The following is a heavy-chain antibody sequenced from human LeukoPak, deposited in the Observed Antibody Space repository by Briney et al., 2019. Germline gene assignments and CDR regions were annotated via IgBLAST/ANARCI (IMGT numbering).Heavy chain of an antibody. Sequence: GGSLRLSCAASGFTFDDYTMHWVRQAPGKGLEWVSLITWDGGITYYADSVKGRFTISRDNSKNTLYLQMNSLRAEDPAVYYWAKGGGVGGYDYPLYYYYMDVWGKGTTVTVSS. J-gene: IGHJ6*03. CDR3: AKGGGVGGYDYPLYYYYMDV. D-gene: IGHD5-12*01. CDR1: GFTFDDYT. CDR2: ITWDGGIT. V-gene: IGHV3-43*01.